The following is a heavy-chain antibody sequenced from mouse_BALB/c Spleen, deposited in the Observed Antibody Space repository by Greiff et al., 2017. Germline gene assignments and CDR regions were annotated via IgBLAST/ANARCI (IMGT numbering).Heavy chain of an antibody. CDR1: GFTFSSYG. CDR3: ARGGLLWAMDY. V-gene: IGHV5-6-3*01. J-gene: IGHJ4*01. CDR2: INSNGGST. D-gene: IGHD2-1*01. Sequence: EVQRVESGGGLVQPGGSLKLSCAASGFTFSSYGMSWVRQTPDKRLELVATINSNGGSTYYPDSVKGRFTISRDNAKNTLYLQMSSLKSEDTAMYYCARGGLLWAMDYWGQGTSVTVSA.